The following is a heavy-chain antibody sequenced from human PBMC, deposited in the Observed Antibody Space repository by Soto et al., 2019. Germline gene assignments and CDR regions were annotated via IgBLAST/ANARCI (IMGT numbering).Heavy chain of an antibody. V-gene: IGHV3-73*02. J-gene: IGHJ4*02. CDR3: TRQGPRDGYNWGFDY. Sequence: EVQLVESGGGLVQPGGSLKLSCAVSGFSFSDSDIHWGRQASGKGLEWVGRTRSKANSYATEYAASVKGRFTISRDESKNTAYLQMNSLKTEDTAVYYCTRQGPRDGYNWGFDYWGQGTLVTVSS. D-gene: IGHD5-12*01. CDR2: TRSKANSYAT. CDR1: GFSFSDSD.